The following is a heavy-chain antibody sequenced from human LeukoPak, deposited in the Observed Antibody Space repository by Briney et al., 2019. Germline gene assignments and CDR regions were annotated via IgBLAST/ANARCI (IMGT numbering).Heavy chain of an antibody. Sequence: PSETLSLTCTVSGYSITSGYYWGWIRQPPGKGLEWIGEINHSGSTNYNPSLKSRVTISVDTSKNQFSLKLSSVTAADTAVYYCARGIAAAGTWDYWGQGTLVTVSS. J-gene: IGHJ4*02. V-gene: IGHV4-38-2*02. CDR3: ARGIAAAGTWDY. D-gene: IGHD6-13*01. CDR2: INHSGST. CDR1: GYSITSGYY.